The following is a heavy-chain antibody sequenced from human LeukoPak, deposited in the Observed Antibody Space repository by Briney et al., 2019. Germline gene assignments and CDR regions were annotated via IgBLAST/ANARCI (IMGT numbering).Heavy chain of an antibody. CDR1: GFTFSSYS. J-gene: IGHJ3*02. Sequence: PGGSLRLSCVTSGFTFSSYSMNWVRQAPGKGLEWVSSISSSSSYIYYADSVKGRFTISRDNAKNSLYLQMNSLRAEDTAVYYCARAGYGGNLLDAFDIWGQGTMVTVSS. D-gene: IGHD4-23*01. V-gene: IGHV3-21*01. CDR2: ISSSSSYI. CDR3: ARAGYGGNLLDAFDI.